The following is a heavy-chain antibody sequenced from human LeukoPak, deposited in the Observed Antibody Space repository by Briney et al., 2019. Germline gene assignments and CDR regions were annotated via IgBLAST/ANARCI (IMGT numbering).Heavy chain of an antibody. CDR1: GFSLSVFR. D-gene: IGHD1-26*01. CDR3: ARDLSVGRYFDY. V-gene: IGHV3-33*01. CDR2: IGHDAGHI. Sequence: GTSLRLSCVPCGFSLSVFRVLCVRGAPGQGVVGVTVIGHDAGHIDYAHSVKGRFTTSRDNSKNTMYLEMNSLRAEDTAVYYCARDLSVGRYFDYWGQGTLVTVSS. J-gene: IGHJ4*02.